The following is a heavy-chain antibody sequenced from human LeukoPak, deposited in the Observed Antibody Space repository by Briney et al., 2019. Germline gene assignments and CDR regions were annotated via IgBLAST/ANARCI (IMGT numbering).Heavy chain of an antibody. V-gene: IGHV3-48*03. CDR1: GFTFSIYE. CDR3: ARETDSIFDY. CDR2: ISSSGSTI. J-gene: IGHJ4*02. D-gene: IGHD2-21*01. Sequence: RSGGSLRLSCAASGFTFSIYEMNWVRQAPGKGLEWVSYISSSGSTIFYADSVKGRFTTSRDNAKNSLYLQMNSLRPEDTAIYYCARETDSIFDYWGQGTLVTVSS.